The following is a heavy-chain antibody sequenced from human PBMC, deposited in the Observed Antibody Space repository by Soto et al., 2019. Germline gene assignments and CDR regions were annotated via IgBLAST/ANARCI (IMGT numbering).Heavy chain of an antibody. CDR2: IIPIFGTA. CDR1: GGTFSSYA. D-gene: IGHD1-26*01. CDR3: ARGSRVGGTPPLLY. Sequence: QVQLVQSGAEVKKPGSSVKVSCKASGGTFSSYAISWVRRAPGPGLEWMGGIIPIFGTANYALKFQARVTITAEESTSTAEMGESSVRSEDSAVDYCARGSRVGGTPPLLYGGEGTLVTVSS. J-gene: IGHJ4*02. V-gene: IGHV1-69*12.